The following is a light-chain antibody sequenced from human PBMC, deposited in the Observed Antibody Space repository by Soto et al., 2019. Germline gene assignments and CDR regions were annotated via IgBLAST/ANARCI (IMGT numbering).Light chain of an antibody. CDR2: DAS. V-gene: IGKV1-5*01. Sequence: DIQMTQSPSTLSASIGDRVTITCRASESIRTWLAWYQHKPGKAPKFLIYDASSLESGVPSRFSGSGSGTEFTLTISNLQPDDLATYFCQQYHNSPRTFGQGTKVEIK. J-gene: IGKJ1*01. CDR1: ESIRTW. CDR3: QQYHNSPRT.